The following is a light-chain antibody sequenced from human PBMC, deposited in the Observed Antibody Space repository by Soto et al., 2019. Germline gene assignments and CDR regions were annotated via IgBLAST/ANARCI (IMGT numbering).Light chain of an antibody. CDR3: MHALETPWT. CDR1: QSLLHSNGYNY. J-gene: IGKJ1*01. V-gene: IGKV2-28*01. Sequence: DIVMTKSPLSLPVTPGEPASISCRSSQSLLHSNGYNYLDWYLQKPGQSPQLLIYLGSYRASGVPDRFSGSGSGTDFTLKISRVGAEDVGVYYCMHALETPWTFGQGTKVEIK. CDR2: LGS.